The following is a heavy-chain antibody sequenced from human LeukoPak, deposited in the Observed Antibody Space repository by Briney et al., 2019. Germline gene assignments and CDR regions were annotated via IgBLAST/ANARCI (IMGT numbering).Heavy chain of an antibody. CDR3: ARAIGYYYDSSGYPNDAFDI. D-gene: IGHD3-22*01. CDR2: ISRSSSTI. Sequence: GGSLRLSCAASGFNFSSYSMNWVRQAPGKGPEWVSYISRSSSTIYYADSVEGRFTISRDNAKNSLYLQMNSLRAEDTAVYYCARAIGYYYDSSGYPNDAFDIWGQGTMVTVSS. V-gene: IGHV3-48*01. CDR1: GFNFSSYS. J-gene: IGHJ3*02.